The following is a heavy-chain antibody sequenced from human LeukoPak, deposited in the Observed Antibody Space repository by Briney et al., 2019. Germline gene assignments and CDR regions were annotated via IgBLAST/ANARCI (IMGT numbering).Heavy chain of an antibody. V-gene: IGHV3-11*06. CDR1: GFTFTDYY. D-gene: IGHD5-12*01. CDR2: ITSSGSYT. Sequence: GGSLRLSCAASGFTFTDYYMTWIRQAPGKGLEWVSYITSSGSYTNYADSVKGRFIISRDNANNSLYLQMNSLRAEDTAVYYCARYPVGNYDSGFDYWGQGSLVIVSS. CDR3: ARYPVGNYDSGFDY. J-gene: IGHJ4*02.